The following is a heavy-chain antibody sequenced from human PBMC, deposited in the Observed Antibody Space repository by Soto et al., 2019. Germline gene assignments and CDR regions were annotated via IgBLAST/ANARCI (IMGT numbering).Heavy chain of an antibody. D-gene: IGHD3-16*02. CDR2: MNPNSGNT. Sequence: ASVKVSCKASGYTFTSYDINWVRQATGQGLEWMGWMNPNSGNTGYAQKFQGRVTMTRNTSISTAYMELSSLRSEDTAVYYCARGSAGNRGLYDYIWGSYRDYYYYMDVWGKGTTVTAP. V-gene: IGHV1-8*01. CDR3: ARGSAGNRGLYDYIWGSYRDYYYYMDV. CDR1: GYTFTSYD. J-gene: IGHJ6*03.